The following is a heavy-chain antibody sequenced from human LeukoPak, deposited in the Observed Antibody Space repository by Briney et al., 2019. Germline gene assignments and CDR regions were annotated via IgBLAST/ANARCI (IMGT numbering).Heavy chain of an antibody. CDR3: ARAVDCSSTSRYSFDY. V-gene: IGHV1-18*01. CDR2: ISAYNGNT. CDR1: GYTFTSYG. Sequence: ASVKVSCTASGYTFTSYGISWVRQAPGQGLEWMGWISAYNGNTNYAQKLQGRVTMTTDTSTSTAYMELRSLRSDDTAVYYCARAVDCSSTSRYSFDYWGQGTLVTVSS. J-gene: IGHJ4*02. D-gene: IGHD2-2*02.